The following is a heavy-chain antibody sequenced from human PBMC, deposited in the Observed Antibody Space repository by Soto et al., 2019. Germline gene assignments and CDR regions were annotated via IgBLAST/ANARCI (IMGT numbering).Heavy chain of an antibody. D-gene: IGHD3-22*01. V-gene: IGHV3-64D*06. CDR1: GFTFSTYA. J-gene: IGHJ4*02. Sequence: GGSLRLSCAASGFTFSTYAMTWVRQAPGKGLEWVSAISTNGGSTYYADSVKGRFTISRDNSKNTVYLQMSSLRVEDTAVYYCVKGVYYCDSSRYYRLDYWGQGTLVLGSS. CDR3: VKGVYYCDSSRYYRLDY. CDR2: ISTNGGST.